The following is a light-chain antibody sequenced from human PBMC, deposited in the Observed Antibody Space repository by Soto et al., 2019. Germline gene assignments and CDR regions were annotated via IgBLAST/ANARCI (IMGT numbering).Light chain of an antibody. CDR2: EVR. V-gene: IGLV2-14*01. CDR3: SSYTTTSTLV. J-gene: IGLJ3*02. CDR1: NRDVGSYNL. Sequence: QSVLTQPASVSGSPGQAITIYCTGTNRDVGSYNLVSWYQQRPGEAPKLIISEVRNRPSGISYRFTGSKSGNTASLTISGLQAEDEADYYCSSYTTTSTLVFGGGTKLTVL.